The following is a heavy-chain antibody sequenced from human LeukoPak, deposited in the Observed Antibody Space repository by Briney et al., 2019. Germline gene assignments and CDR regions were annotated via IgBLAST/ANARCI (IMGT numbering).Heavy chain of an antibody. V-gene: IGHV5-51*01. CDR3: ARGLSGSYYDGFGI. CDR1: GYSFTGYW. Sequence: KNGESLKISCKSDGYSFTGYWIGWVRQMPGKGLEWMGIIYPGDSDTRYSPSFQGQVNISADKSINTAYLQWSSLKAPDTAMYYCARGLSGSYYDGFGIWGQGTMVTVSS. CDR2: IYPGDSDT. J-gene: IGHJ3*02. D-gene: IGHD1-26*01.